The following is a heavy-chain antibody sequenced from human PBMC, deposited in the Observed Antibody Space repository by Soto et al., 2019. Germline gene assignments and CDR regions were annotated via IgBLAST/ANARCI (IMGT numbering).Heavy chain of an antibody. J-gene: IGHJ4*02. CDR3: TTGDFWSGYYTGITYDY. V-gene: IGHV3-15*07. CDR1: GFTFSNAW. CDR2: IKSKTDGGTT. Sequence: EVQLVESGGGLVKPGGSLRLSCAASGFTFSNAWMNWVRQAPGKGLEWVGRIKSKTDGGTTDYAAPVKGRFTISRDDSKNTLYLQMNSLKTEDTALYYCTTGDFWSGYYTGITYDYWGQGTLVTVSS. D-gene: IGHD3-3*01.